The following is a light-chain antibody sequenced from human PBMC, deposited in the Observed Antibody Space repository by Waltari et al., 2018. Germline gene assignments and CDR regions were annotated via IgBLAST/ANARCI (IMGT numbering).Light chain of an antibody. Sequence: SNELTQPPSVPVSPGQPATIIFSGDALPPNYGYWYQRKPGQAPTLLIYKDTLRPSGIPERFSASSSGTTVTLTIGGVQPEDEAEYYCQSIDTTGSYVIFGEGTKLTVL. CDR3: QSIDTTGSYVI. CDR2: KDT. V-gene: IGLV3-25*03. J-gene: IGLJ2*01. CDR1: ALPPNY.